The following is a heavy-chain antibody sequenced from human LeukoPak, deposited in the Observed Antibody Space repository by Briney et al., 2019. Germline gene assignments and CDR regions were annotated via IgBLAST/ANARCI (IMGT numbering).Heavy chain of an antibody. CDR1: GFTFNNYA. J-gene: IGHJ4*02. CDR3: AKNVNGGNWYYFDH. V-gene: IGHV3-23*01. Sequence: GGSLRLSCAASGFTFNNYAVGWVRQAPGKGPEWVSAISGGGVSTYYADSVKGRFTISRDNSKTTLYLQMNSQRAEDTAVYYCAKNVNGGNWYYFDHWGQGTLVTVSS. D-gene: IGHD1-20*01. CDR2: ISGGGVST.